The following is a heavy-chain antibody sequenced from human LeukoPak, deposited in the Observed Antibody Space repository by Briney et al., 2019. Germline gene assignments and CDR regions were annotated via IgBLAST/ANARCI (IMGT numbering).Heavy chain of an antibody. CDR3: AKGPTKGYCSSTSCYIVDWFDP. Sequence: GGSLRLXCAASGFTYSSYAMSWVRLAPGKGLESVSAISGSGGSTYYADSVKGRFTISRDNSKNTLYLQMNSLRAEDTAVYYCAKGPTKGYCSSTSCYIVDWFDPWGQGTLVTVSS. CDR2: ISGSGGST. V-gene: IGHV3-23*01. CDR1: GFTYSSYA. D-gene: IGHD2-2*02. J-gene: IGHJ5*02.